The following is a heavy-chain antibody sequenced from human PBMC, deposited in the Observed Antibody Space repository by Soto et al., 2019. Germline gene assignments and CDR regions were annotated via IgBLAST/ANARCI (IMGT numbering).Heavy chain of an antibody. Sequence: QAQLVQSGAEVKQPGASVKVSCKASGYTFTSYSIHWVRQAPGQGFEWMGWINAGNGYTKYSQRFQGRVTITTDTSASTAYMELSSLRSEDTAVYYFARCEERDYWVQGTLVTVSS. CDR1: GYTFTSYS. V-gene: IGHV1-3*01. CDR2: INAGNGYT. J-gene: IGHJ4*02. CDR3: ARCEERDY. D-gene: IGHD1-1*01.